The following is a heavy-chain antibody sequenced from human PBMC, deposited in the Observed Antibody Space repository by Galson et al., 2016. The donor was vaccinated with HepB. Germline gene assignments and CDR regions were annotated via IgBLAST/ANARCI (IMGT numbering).Heavy chain of an antibody. CDR2: IGYTTTYI. CDR1: GFTFSDYY. J-gene: IGHJ4*02. D-gene: IGHD2-8*01. Sequence: SLRLSCAASGFTFSDYYMGWIRQAPGKGLEWVSHIGYTTTYIYYADSLKGRFTISRDDAKNSLYLQKNSLRAEDTAVHYCARVRDPSSVYGYYFDNWGQGTLVTVSS. CDR3: ARVRDPSSVYGYYFDN. V-gene: IGHV3-11*05.